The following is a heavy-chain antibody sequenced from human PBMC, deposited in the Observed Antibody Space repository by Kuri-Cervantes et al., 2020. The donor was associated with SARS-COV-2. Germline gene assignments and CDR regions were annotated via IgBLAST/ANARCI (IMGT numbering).Heavy chain of an antibody. J-gene: IGHJ4*02. CDR2: INHSGST. Sequence: GSLRLSCAVYGGSFSGYYWSWIRQPPGKGLEWIGEINHSGSTNYNPSLKSRVTISVDKSKNQFSLKLSSVTAADTAVYYCARVRGHYYDSSGYPDYWGQGTLVTVSS. CDR1: GGSFSGYY. D-gene: IGHD3-22*01. V-gene: IGHV4-34*01. CDR3: ARVRGHYYDSSGYPDY.